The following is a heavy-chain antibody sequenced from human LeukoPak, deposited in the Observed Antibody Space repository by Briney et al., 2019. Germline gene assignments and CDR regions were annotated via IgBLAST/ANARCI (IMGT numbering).Heavy chain of an antibody. D-gene: IGHD6-13*01. CDR2: IDPSDSYT. Sequence: GESLKISCKGSGYSFTSYWISWVRQMHGKGLEWMGRIDPSDSYTNYSPSFQGHVTISADKSISTAYLQWSSLKASDTAMYYCARHGTGYSSSWYYYWGQGTLVTVSS. CDR3: ARHGTGYSSSWYYY. V-gene: IGHV5-10-1*01. CDR1: GYSFTSYW. J-gene: IGHJ4*02.